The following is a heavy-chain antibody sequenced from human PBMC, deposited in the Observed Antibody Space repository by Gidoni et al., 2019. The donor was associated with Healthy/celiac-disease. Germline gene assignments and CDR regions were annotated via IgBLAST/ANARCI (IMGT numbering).Heavy chain of an antibody. D-gene: IGHD1-26*01. CDR3: ARYEGAIYAFDI. Sequence: EVQLVESGGGLVKPGGSLSLTCAASGLPFSRYSMNWVRQAPGKGLEWVSSISSSSSYIYYADSVKGRFTISRDNAKNSLYLQMNSLRAEDTAVYYCARYEGAIYAFDIWGQGTMVTVSS. CDR1: GLPFSRYS. J-gene: IGHJ3*02. CDR2: ISSSSSYI. V-gene: IGHV3-21*01.